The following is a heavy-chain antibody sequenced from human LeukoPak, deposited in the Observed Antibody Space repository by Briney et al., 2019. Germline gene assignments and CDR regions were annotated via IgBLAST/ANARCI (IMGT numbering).Heavy chain of an antibody. CDR3: ASPRVATIG. CDR1: GYTFTAYF. J-gene: IGHJ4*02. CDR2: INPNSGGT. V-gene: IGHV1-2*02. Sequence: ASVKVSCKASGYTFTAYFMHWVRQAPGQGLEWMGWINPNSGGTNFAQKFQGRVTMTRDTSNGTAYMELSGLKSDDTAVYYCASPRVATIGWGQGTLVTVSS. D-gene: IGHD5-12*01.